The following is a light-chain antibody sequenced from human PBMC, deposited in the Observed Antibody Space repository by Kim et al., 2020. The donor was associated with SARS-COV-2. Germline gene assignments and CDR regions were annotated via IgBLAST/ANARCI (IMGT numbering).Light chain of an antibody. CDR1: KLGDKY. J-gene: IGLJ2*01. CDR3: QAWDSSTAI. V-gene: IGLV3-1*01. CDR2: QDS. Sequence: SYELTQPPSVSVSPGQTASITCSGDKLGDKYACWYQQKPGQSPMLVIYQDSRRPSGIPERFSGSSSGNTVTLTISGTQAMDEADYYCQAWDSSTAIFGGGTQLTVL.